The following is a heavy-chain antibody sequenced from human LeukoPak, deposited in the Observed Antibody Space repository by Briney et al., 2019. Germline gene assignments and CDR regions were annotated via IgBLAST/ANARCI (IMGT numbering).Heavy chain of an antibody. V-gene: IGHV1-2*02. D-gene: IGHD3-10*01. CDR1: GYTFTSYG. J-gene: IGHJ4*02. CDR2: INPNSGGT. Sequence: ASVKVSCKASGYTFTSYGISWVRQAPGQGLEWMGWINPNSGGTNYAQKFQGRVTMTRDTSISTAYMELSRLRSDDTAVYYCARGPLYYYYDYWGQGTLVTVSS. CDR3: ARGPLYYYYDY.